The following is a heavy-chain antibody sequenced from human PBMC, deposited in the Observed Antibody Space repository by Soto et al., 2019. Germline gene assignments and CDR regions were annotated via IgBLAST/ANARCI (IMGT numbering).Heavy chain of an antibody. V-gene: IGHV2-26*01. CDR3: ARIRGEYFDWFRQNDAFDL. Sequence: QVTLKESGPVLVKPTETLTLTCSVSGSSLSNGRLGVSWIRQPPGKALEWLAQIFANDEKSYSTSLRSRLTISKDTSKSQVVLTMTNMDPVDTGTYYCARIRGEYFDWFRQNDAFDLWGQGTMVIFSS. CDR2: IFANDEK. CDR1: GSSLSNGRLG. J-gene: IGHJ3*01. D-gene: IGHD3-9*01.